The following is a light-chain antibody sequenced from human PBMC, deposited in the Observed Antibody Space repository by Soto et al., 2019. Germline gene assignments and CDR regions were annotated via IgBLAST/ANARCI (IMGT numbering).Light chain of an antibody. Sequence: QSALTQPASVSGSPGQSITISCTGTTSDVGGHNYVSWYQQHPGTAPKLLIYEVNNRPSGVSNRFSGSKSGNTASLTISGLQAEDEADYYCNSYTSSSTRVFGGGTKLTVL. V-gene: IGLV2-14*01. CDR3: NSYTSSSTRV. J-gene: IGLJ2*01. CDR2: EVN. CDR1: TSDVGGHNY.